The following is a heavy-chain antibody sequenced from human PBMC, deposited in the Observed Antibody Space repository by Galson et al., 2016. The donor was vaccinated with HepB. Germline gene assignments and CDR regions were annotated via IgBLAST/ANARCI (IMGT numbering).Heavy chain of an antibody. CDR1: GDSVSSNIAA. D-gene: IGHD2-21*01. V-gene: IGHV6-1*01. J-gene: IGHJ6*01. CDR3: AKAVWLGRGMDD. CDR2: TYYRDRWYY. Sequence: CAISGDSVSSNIAAWVWIRQSPSRGLEWLGRTYYRDRWYYDFATSVKSRIIINADISKNQFSLQLTSVTPEDAALYYCAKAVWLGRGMDDWGQGTAVTVSS.